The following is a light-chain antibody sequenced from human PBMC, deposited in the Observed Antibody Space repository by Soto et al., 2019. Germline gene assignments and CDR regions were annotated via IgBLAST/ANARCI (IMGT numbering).Light chain of an antibody. V-gene: IGLV2-8*01. CDR2: EVS. Sequence: QSALTQPPSASGSPGQSVTISCTGTSSDVGGYNYVSWYQQHPGKAPKLMIYEVSKRPSGVPDRFSGSKSGNTASLTVSGLQAEDEADYYCSSYAGSNNPLYVFGTGTKLIVL. CDR3: SSYAGSNNPLYV. CDR1: SSDVGGYNY. J-gene: IGLJ1*01.